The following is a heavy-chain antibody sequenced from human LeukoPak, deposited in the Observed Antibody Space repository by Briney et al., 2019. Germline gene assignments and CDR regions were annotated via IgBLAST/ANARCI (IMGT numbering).Heavy chain of an antibody. CDR1: GYTFTGCY. CDR2: INPNSGGT. D-gene: IGHD6-19*01. CDR3: AREYSGWYNYYYYYMDV. J-gene: IGHJ6*03. Sequence: ASVKVSCKASGYTFTGCYMHWVRQAPGQGLEWMGWINPNSGGTNYAQKFQGRVTMTRDTSISTAYMELSRLRSDDTAVYYCAREYSGWYNYYYYYMDVRGKGTTATVSS. V-gene: IGHV1-2*02.